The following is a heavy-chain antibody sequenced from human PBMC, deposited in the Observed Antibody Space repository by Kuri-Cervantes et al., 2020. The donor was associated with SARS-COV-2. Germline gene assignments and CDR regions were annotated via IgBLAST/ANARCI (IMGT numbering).Heavy chain of an antibody. CDR1: GFTFSSYA. Sequence: GESLKISCAASGFTFSSYAMHWVRQAPGKGLEWVAVISYDGSNKYYADSVKGRFTISRDNSKNTLYLQMNSLRAADTAVYYCARDPSKWELLGWGWFDPWGQGTLVTVSS. J-gene: IGHJ5*02. CDR3: ARDPSKWELLGWGWFDP. D-gene: IGHD1-26*01. V-gene: IGHV3-30-3*01. CDR2: ISYDGSNK.